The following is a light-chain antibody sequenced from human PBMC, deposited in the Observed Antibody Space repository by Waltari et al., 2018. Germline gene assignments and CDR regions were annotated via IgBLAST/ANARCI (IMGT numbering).Light chain of an antibody. CDR2: GKN. CDR3: NSRDRSGYHLM. J-gene: IGLJ3*02. Sequence: SSELTQDPAVPVALGQTVRITCQGDNLRSYFANWYQQKPGQAPVLVMYGKNNRPSGIPERFSGSTSGNTASLTVTAAQAEDEAVYYCNSRDRSGYHLMFGGGTRLTVL. V-gene: IGLV3-19*01. CDR1: NLRSYF.